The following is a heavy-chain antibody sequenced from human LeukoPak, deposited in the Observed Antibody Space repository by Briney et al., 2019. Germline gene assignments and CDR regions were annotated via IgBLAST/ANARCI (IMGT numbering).Heavy chain of an antibody. CDR3: ARERRYDFWSGSHY. J-gene: IGHJ4*02. D-gene: IGHD3-3*01. CDR2: INPNSGGT. CDR1: GYTFTGYY. V-gene: IGHV1-2*02. Sequence: ASVTVSCKASGYTFTGYYMHWVRQAPGQGLEWMGWINPNSGGTNYAQKFQGRVTMTRDTSISTAYMELSRLRSDDTAVYYCARERRYDFWSGSHYWGQGTLVTVSS.